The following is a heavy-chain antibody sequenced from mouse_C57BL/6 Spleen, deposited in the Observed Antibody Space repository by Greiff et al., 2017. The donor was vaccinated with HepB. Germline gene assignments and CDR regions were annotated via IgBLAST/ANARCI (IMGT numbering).Heavy chain of an antibody. J-gene: IGHJ3*01. D-gene: IGHD1-1*01. V-gene: IGHV14-4*01. Sequence: DVKLQESGAELVRPGASVKLSCTASGFNIKDDYMHWVKQRPEQGLEWIGWIDPENGDTEYASKFQGKATITADTSSNTAYLQLSSLTSEDTAVYYCTDYGSSSFAYWGQGTLVTVSA. CDR3: TDYGSSSFAY. CDR1: GFNIKDDY. CDR2: IDPENGDT.